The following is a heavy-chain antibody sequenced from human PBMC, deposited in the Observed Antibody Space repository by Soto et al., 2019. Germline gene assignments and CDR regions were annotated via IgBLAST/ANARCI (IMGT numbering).Heavy chain of an antibody. CDR3: ARARAKLKDYYYGGRDV. J-gene: IGHJ6*02. D-gene: IGHD3-10*01. Sequence: QVQLQESGPGLVKPSQTLSLTCTVSGGSISSGDDFWTWIRQPTGKGLEWIGYIYYSGRNYYNPSLKSRRTMSVSTSTNQFYLKLGSGTAADTAVYYCARARAKLKDYYYGGRDVGSHWSTFTVSS. CDR2: IYYSGRN. CDR1: GGSISSGDDF. V-gene: IGHV4-30-4*01.